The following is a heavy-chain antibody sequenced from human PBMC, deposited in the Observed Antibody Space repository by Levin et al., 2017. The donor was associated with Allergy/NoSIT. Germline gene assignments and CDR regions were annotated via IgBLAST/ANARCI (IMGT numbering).Heavy chain of an antibody. Sequence: GESLKISCAASGFTFSDYYMSWIRQAPGRGLEWVSYISSDGNTIYYADSVKGRFTISRDNAKNSLYLQMNSLRAEDTAVYYCARDPGQYNYGSGTWRRDYYYYFGIDVWGQGTTVTVSS. D-gene: IGHD3-10*01. CDR3: ARDPGQYNYGSGTWRRDYYYYFGIDV. CDR1: GFTFSDYY. J-gene: IGHJ6*02. CDR2: ISSDGNTI. V-gene: IGHV3-11*01.